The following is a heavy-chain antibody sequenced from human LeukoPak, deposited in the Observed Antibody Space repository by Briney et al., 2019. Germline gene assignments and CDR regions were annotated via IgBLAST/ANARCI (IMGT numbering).Heavy chain of an antibody. CDR1: GYTFTTYY. V-gene: IGHV1-2*02. Sequence: AASVKLSCKASGYTFTTYYIHWVRQAPGQGLEWMAWIIPNSGATNYAQKVKGRVTMTRDTSNSTAYMELSSLRSDDSAVYYCARASYSIPLDYWGQGTLVTVSS. J-gene: IGHJ4*02. CDR3: ARASYSIPLDY. D-gene: IGHD6-13*01. CDR2: IIPNSGAT.